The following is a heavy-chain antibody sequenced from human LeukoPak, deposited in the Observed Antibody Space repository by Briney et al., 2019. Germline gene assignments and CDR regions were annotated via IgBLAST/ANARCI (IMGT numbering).Heavy chain of an antibody. J-gene: IGHJ5*02. CDR2: IRYDGSNK. Sequence: AGGSLRLSCAASGFTFSSYGVHWVRQAPGKGLEWVAFIRYDGSNKYYADSVKGRFTISRDNSKNTLYLQMNSLRAEDTAVYYCAKDLVGYQLSMNWFDPWGQGTLVIVSS. CDR3: AKDLVGYQLSMNWFDP. CDR1: GFTFSSYG. D-gene: IGHD2-2*01. V-gene: IGHV3-30*02.